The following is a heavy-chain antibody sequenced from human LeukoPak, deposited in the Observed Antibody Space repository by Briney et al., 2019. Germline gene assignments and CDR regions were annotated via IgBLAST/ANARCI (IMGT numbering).Heavy chain of an antibody. Sequence: KFQGRVTITRDTSANTAYMELSSLRSEDTAVYYCARAPRPLVPAADYYFDYWGQGTLVTVSS. D-gene: IGHD2-2*01. V-gene: IGHV1-3*01. J-gene: IGHJ4*02. CDR3: ARAPRPLVPAADYYFDY.